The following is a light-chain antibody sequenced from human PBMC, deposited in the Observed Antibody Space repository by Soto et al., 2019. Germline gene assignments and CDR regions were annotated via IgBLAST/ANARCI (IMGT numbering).Light chain of an antibody. CDR1: QSVSSC. J-gene: IGKJ4*01. CDR2: DAS. Sequence: EIVLTQSPATLSLSPGEKATLSCRATQSVSSCFAWYQQKPGQAPRLLIFDASDRATGIPARFSGSGSGTDFTVTISSLEPEDFAVYYCQQCLNWPLTFGGGTKVQL. CDR3: QQCLNWPLT. V-gene: IGKV3-11*01.